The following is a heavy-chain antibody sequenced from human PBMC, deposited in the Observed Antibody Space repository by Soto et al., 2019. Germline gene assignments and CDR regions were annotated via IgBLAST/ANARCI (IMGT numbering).Heavy chain of an antibody. Sequence: EVQLLESGGGLVQPGGSLRLSCAASGFTFSSYAMSWVRQAPGKGLEWVATISGSGDSTYYADSVQGRLTISRDNSNNTLYLQMNSLRAEATSIFSCAKSHPSRWAYFDYWGQGTLVTVSS. CDR1: GFTFSSYA. V-gene: IGHV3-23*01. D-gene: IGHD6-13*01. J-gene: IGHJ4*02. CDR3: AKSHPSRWAYFDY. CDR2: ISGSGDST.